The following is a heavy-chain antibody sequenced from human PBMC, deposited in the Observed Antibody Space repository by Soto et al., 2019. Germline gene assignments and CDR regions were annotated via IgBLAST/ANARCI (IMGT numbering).Heavy chain of an antibody. J-gene: IGHJ6*02. CDR3: ARGPVDTAMDYYYYYGMDV. Sequence: GESLKIACKGSGYSFTRYWIGWVRQMPGKGLEWMGIIYPGDSDTRYSPSFQGQVTTSADKSISTAYLQWSSLKASDTAMYYCARGPVDTAMDYYYYYGMDVWGQGTTVTVSS. CDR1: GYSFTRYW. CDR2: IYPGDSDT. D-gene: IGHD5-18*01. V-gene: IGHV5-51*01.